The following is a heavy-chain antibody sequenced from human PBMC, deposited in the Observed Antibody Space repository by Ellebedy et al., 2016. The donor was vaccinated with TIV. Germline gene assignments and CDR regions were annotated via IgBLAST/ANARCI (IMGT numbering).Heavy chain of an antibody. Sequence: GESLKISCAASGFTFSNYGMHWVRQAPGKGLEWVAAISYDGSKKDYADSVKGRYTISRDSSKNTVYLQMNSLRPEDTAVYYCEKDHYTGSSYEYWGQGTLVTVSS. CDR2: ISYDGSKK. CDR1: GFTFSNYG. J-gene: IGHJ4*02. CDR3: EKDHYTGSSYEY. D-gene: IGHD6-6*01. V-gene: IGHV3-30*18.